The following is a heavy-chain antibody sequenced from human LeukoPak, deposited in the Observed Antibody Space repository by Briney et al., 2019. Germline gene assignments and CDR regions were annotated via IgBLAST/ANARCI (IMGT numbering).Heavy chain of an antibody. CDR1: GYSISDGTYY. V-gene: IGHV4-39*01. J-gene: IGHJ4*02. CDR3: ARHLDRGVTEY. Sequence: SETLSLTCSVSGYSISDGTYYWGWIRQPPGKGLEWIGSIFHTGSTLYNPPLRSRVTMSVDTSKNQFSLQLSSVTAADTAVFYCARHLDRGVTEYWGQGTLVTVSS. D-gene: IGHD3-10*01. CDR2: IFHTGST.